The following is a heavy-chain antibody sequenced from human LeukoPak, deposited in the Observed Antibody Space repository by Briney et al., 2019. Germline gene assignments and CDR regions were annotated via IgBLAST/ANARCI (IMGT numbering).Heavy chain of an antibody. CDR2: MSGNYISR. V-gene: IGHV3-23*01. D-gene: IGHD3-9*01. CDR3: AKSTFLTGSYKAYWYFDL. J-gene: IGHJ2*01. CDR1: GFTFSSYA. Sequence: PGGSLRLSCAASGFTFSSYAMSWVRQAPGKGLEWVSGMSGNYISRYYADSVKGRFTISRDNSKNTLYLQLNSLRAEDTAVYYCAKSTFLTGSYKAYWYFDLWGRGTLVTVSS.